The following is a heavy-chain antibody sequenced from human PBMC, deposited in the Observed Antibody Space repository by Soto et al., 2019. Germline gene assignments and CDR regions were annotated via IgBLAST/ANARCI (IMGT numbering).Heavy chain of an antibody. CDR1: GGSFSGYY. V-gene: IGHV4-34*01. J-gene: IGHJ1*01. CDR3: AHGYCSGGSCYGIDFQH. Sequence: QVQLQQWGAGLLKPSETLSLTCAVYGGSFSGYYWSWIRQPPGKGLEWIGEINHSGSTNYNPSLKSRFTISVDTSKNQFSLKLSSVTAADTAVYYCAHGYCSGGSCYGIDFQHWGQGTLVTVSS. D-gene: IGHD2-15*01. CDR2: INHSGST.